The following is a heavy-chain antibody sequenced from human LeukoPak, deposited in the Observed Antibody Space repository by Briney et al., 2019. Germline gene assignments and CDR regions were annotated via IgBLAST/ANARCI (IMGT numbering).Heavy chain of an antibody. V-gene: IGHV1-8*03. CDR2: MNPNSGNT. Sequence: ASVKVSCKASGYTFTSYDINWVRQATGQGLEWMGWMNPNSGNTGYAQKFQGRVTITRNTSISTAYMELRSLRSEDTAVYYCARVGIAAAGIDYWGQGTLVTVSS. CDR3: ARVGIAAAGIDY. D-gene: IGHD6-13*01. CDR1: GYTFTSYD. J-gene: IGHJ4*02.